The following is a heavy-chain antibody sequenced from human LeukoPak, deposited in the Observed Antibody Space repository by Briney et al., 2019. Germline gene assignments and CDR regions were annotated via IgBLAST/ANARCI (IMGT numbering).Heavy chain of an antibody. CDR2: SRSKANSYST. D-gene: IGHD5-18*01. Sequence: PGGSLRLSCAASGFTFSDHYMDWVRQAPGKGPEWVGRSRSKANSYSTEYAASVKGRFTISRDESKNSLYLQMNSLKTEDTAVYYRARGGTALVRTYLDYWGQGTLVTVSS. CDR3: ARGGTALVRTYLDY. J-gene: IGHJ4*02. V-gene: IGHV3-72*01. CDR1: GFTFSDHY.